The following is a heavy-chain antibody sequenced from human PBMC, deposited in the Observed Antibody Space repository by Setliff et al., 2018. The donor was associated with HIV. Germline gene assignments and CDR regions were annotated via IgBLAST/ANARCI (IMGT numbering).Heavy chain of an antibody. D-gene: IGHD3-22*01. CDR3: AKGADPGSSGHYAPYYFDY. V-gene: IGHV3-23*01. J-gene: IGHJ4*02. CDR2: ISGNGGKT. Sequence: GGSLRLSCVTSGFTFTNYAMTWVRQAPGEGLEYVSAISGNGGKTYYADSVKGRFTLSRDNSKNTLYLQMNSLRAEDTAVYYCAKGADPGSSGHYAPYYFDYWGQGKLVTVSS. CDR1: GFTFTNYA.